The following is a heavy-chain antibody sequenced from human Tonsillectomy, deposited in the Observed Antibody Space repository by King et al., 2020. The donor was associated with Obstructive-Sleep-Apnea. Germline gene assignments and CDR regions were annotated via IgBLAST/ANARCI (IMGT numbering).Heavy chain of an antibody. J-gene: IGHJ3*02. CDR1: GGSISTSSYY. CDR3: AEGVHTFDI. CDR2: IYYSGRT. Sequence: QLQESGPGLVKPSETLSLTCTVSGGSISTSSYYWVWIRQPPGKGLEWIGSIYYSGRTYYNPTLKSRVTISVDSSKNQFSLRLSSLTAADTAVYYCAEGVHTFDIWGPGTLVTVSS. V-gene: IGHV4-39*07.